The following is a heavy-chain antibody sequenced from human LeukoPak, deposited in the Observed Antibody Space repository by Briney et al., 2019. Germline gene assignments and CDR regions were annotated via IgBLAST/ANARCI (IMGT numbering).Heavy chain of an antibody. CDR1: GYTFTGYY. J-gene: IGHJ4*02. D-gene: IGHD3-9*01. Sequence: ASVKVSCKASGYTFTGYYMHWVRQAPGQGLEWMGWINPNSGGTDYAQKFQGRVTMTRDTSISTAYMELSRLRSDDTAVYYCAREPKRYYDILTGYYPPEVGYWGQGTLVTVSS. CDR2: INPNSGGT. CDR3: AREPKRYYDILTGYYPPEVGY. V-gene: IGHV1-2*02.